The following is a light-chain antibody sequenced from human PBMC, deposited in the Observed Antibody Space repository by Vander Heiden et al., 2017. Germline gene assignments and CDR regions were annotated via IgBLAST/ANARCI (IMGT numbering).Light chain of an antibody. V-gene: IGLV1-40*01. CDR3: QSYDSSLSGYV. CDR2: GNG. CDR1: SSNLGAGYF. J-gene: IGLJ1*01. Sequence: QSVLTQPPSVSGAPGQRVTISCTGSSSNLGAGYFLHWHQLLPGTAPKLLIFGNGNRPSGVPDRCSGSKSGASASLAITGLQAEDEADYYCQSYDSSLSGYVFGTGTKVTGL.